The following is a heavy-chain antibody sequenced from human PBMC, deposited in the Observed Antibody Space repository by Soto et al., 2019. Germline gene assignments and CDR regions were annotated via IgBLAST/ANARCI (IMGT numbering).Heavy chain of an antibody. Sequence: WGSLRLSCAASGFTFISYSINLCRHSPCKGLEWVSSISSSSSYIYYADSVKGRFTISRDNAKNSLYLQMNSLRAEDTAVYYCARDPRPGYYYYYGMDVWGQGTTVTVSS. V-gene: IGHV3-21*01. J-gene: IGHJ6*02. CDR2: ISSSSSYI. CDR3: ARDPRPGYYYYYGMDV. CDR1: GFTFISYS.